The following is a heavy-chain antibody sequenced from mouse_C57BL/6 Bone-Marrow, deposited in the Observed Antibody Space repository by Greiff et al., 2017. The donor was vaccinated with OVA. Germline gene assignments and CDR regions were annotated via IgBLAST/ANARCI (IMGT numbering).Heavy chain of an antibody. Sequence: QVQLQQPGAELVKPGASVKLSCTASGYTFTSYWMHWVKQRPGQGLEWIGMIHPNSGSTNYNEKFKSKATLTVDKSSSTAYMQLSSLTSEDSAVYYCVRTYYSNLYYFDYWGQGTTLTVSS. J-gene: IGHJ2*01. CDR3: VRTYYSNLYYFDY. CDR2: IHPNSGST. V-gene: IGHV1-64*01. D-gene: IGHD2-5*01. CDR1: GYTFTSYW.